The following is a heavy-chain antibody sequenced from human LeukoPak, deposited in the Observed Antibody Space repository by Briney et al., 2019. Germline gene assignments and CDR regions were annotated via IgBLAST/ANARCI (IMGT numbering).Heavy chain of an antibody. CDR3: AKGGHYSFFDY. CDR2: ISGDGTET. CDR1: GLIFRNYA. Sequence: GGPLRLSCTASGLIFRNYAMTWVRQAPRKGLEWVSTISGDGTETFYADSVKGRFTISRDNSKNAHYLQMSSLRAEDTGIYYCAKGGHYSFFDYWGQGTLVTVSS. V-gene: IGHV3-23*01. J-gene: IGHJ4*02. D-gene: IGHD4-11*01.